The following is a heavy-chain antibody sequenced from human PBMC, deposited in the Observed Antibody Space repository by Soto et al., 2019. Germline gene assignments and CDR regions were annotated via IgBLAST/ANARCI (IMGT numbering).Heavy chain of an antibody. V-gene: IGHV3-66*01. J-gene: IGHJ6*02. CDR3: VRENYHYGMDG. CDR1: GFDASVNF. CDR2: INNAGST. Sequence: PGGSLRLSCAASGFDASVNFMTWVRQAPGKGLEWVSAINNAGSTFYADSVKGRFTIARDDSKNTIFLQMNSLRVEDTAMYCCVRENYHYGMDGWGQGTAVTVAS.